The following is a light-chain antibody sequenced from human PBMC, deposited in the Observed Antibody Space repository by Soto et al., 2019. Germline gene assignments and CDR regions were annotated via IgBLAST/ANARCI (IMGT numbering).Light chain of an antibody. V-gene: IGKV3-20*01. CDR1: QSVSNNY. Sequence: EIVFTQSPVTLSLSSGEIATLSCRASQSVSNNYLAWYQQKPGQAPRLLIYDASNRATGIPARFSGSGSGTDFTLTISRLEPEDFAVYYCQQYGSSPPITFGQGTRLEIK. CDR2: DAS. CDR3: QQYGSSPPIT. J-gene: IGKJ5*01.